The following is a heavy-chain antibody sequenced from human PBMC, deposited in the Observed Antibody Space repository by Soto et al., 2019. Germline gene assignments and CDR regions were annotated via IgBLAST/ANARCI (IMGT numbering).Heavy chain of an antibody. D-gene: IGHD4-17*01. V-gene: IGHV2-5*02. CDR1: GFSLSTSGVG. J-gene: IGHJ1*01. Sequence: QITLKESGPTLVKPTQTLTLTCTFSGFSLSTSGVGVGWIRQPPGKALEWLALIYWDDDKRYSPSLKSRLTITQDTSKHQVVLTMTNMDPVDTATYYCAHRTNYGDYVYFQHWGQGTLVTVSS. CDR2: IYWDDDK. CDR3: AHRTNYGDYVYFQH.